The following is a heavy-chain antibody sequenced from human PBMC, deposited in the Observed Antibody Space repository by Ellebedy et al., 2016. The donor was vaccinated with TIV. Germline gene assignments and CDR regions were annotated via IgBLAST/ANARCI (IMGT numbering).Heavy chain of an antibody. CDR2: MSYNGII. D-gene: IGHD4-11*01. V-gene: IGHV4-59*01. CDR1: GGSIIDYQ. Sequence: MPSETLSLTCTVSGGSIIDYQRTWIRQPPGKGLEWIGYMSYNGIINYNPSLKSRVTISVDTSKNQFSLRLTSVTAADTAVYYCASGTSYYPAWGQGSLVTVSS. J-gene: IGHJ5*02. CDR3: ASGTSYYPA.